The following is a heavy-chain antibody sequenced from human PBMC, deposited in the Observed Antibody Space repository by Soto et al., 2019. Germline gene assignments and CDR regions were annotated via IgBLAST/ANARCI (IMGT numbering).Heavy chain of an antibody. Sequence: PSETLSLTCTVFGGSISSYYWSWIRQPPGKGLEWIGYIYYSGSTNYNPSLKSRVTISVDTSKNQFSLKLGSVTAADTAVYYCARDTPDLSFDYWGQGTLVTVSS. CDR3: ARDTPDLSFDY. V-gene: IGHV4-59*01. CDR1: GGSISSYY. J-gene: IGHJ4*02. CDR2: IYYSGST. D-gene: IGHD2-21*02.